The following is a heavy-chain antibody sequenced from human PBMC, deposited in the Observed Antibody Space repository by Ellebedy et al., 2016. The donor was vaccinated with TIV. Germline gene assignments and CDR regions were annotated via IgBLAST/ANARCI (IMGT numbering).Heavy chain of an antibody. D-gene: IGHD3-3*01. Sequence: GESLKISCEASGFTVSASYLSWVRQAPGKGLEWVSTIYSGGSTNYADPVKGRFTISRHNSKNMLYLQMNALRLEDTAVYYCAIPGYYGPFDHWGRGTLVTVSS. CDR2: IYSGGST. CDR3: AIPGYYGPFDH. CDR1: GFTVSASY. J-gene: IGHJ4*02. V-gene: IGHV3-53*04.